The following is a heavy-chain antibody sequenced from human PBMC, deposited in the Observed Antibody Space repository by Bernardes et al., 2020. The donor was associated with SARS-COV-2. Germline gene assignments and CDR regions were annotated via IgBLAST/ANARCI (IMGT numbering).Heavy chain of an antibody. CDR2: INSDGTST. V-gene: IGHV3-74*01. CDR3: ARDSTVTTFSHGMDV. Sequence: GGSLRLSCATSGFTFSSYWMHWVRQAPGKGLVWVSRINSDGTSTSYADSVKGRFTISRDNAKNTLYLQMNSLRAEDTAVYYCARDSTVTTFSHGMDVWGQGTTVTVSS. CDR1: GFTFSSYW. J-gene: IGHJ6*02. D-gene: IGHD4-17*01.